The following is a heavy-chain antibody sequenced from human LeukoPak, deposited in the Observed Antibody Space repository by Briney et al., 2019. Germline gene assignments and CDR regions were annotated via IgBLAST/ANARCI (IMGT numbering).Heavy chain of an antibody. CDR2: MNPNSGNT. J-gene: IGHJ6*02. CDR3: ARALDEYYDFWSGIPPYYYSYGMDV. V-gene: IGHV1-8*01. Sequence: ASVKVSCKASGYTFTSYDINWVRQAPGQGLEWMGWMNPNSGNTGYAQKFQGRVTMTRNTSISTAYMELSSLRSEDTAVYYCARALDEYYDFWSGIPPYYYSYGMDVWGQGTTVTVSS. CDR1: GYTFTSYD. D-gene: IGHD3-3*01.